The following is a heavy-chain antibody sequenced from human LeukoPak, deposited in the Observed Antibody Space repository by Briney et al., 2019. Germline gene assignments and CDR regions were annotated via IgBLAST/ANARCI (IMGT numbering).Heavy chain of an antibody. D-gene: IGHD6-19*01. J-gene: IGHJ6*03. V-gene: IGHV1-18*01. CDR3: ARDHAGGWGDYYYYYMDV. Sequence: ASVKVSCKASGYTFTSYGISWVRQAPGQGLEWMGWISAYNGNTNYAQKLQGRVTMTTDTSTSTAYMELRSLRSDDTAVYYCARDHAGGWGDYYYYYMDVWGKGTTVTISS. CDR1: GYTFTSYG. CDR2: ISAYNGNT.